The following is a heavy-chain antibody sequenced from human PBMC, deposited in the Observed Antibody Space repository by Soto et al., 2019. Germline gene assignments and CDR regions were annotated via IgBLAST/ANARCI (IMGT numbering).Heavy chain of an antibody. D-gene: IGHD1-26*01. CDR1: GFTVSSNY. CDR2: IYSGGST. J-gene: IGHJ4*02. V-gene: IGHV3-66*01. CDR3: ARAWWEITTFDY. Sequence: GGSLRLSCAASGFTVSSNYMSWVRQAPGKGLEWVSVIYSGGSTYYADSVKGRFTISRDNSKNTLYLQMNSLRAEDTAVYYCARAWWEITTFDYWGQGTLVTVYS.